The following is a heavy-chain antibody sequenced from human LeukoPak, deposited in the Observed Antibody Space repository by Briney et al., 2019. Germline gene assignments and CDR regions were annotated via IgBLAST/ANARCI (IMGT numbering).Heavy chain of an antibody. D-gene: IGHD2-15*01. J-gene: IGHJ4*02. CDR1: GGTFSSYA. CDR2: IIPIFGTA. Sequence: SVKVSCKATGGTFSSYAISWVRQAPGQGLEWMGGIIPIFGTANYAQKFQGRVTITADESTSTAYMELSSLRSEDTAVYYCASHYCSGGSCYLLAIDYWGQGTLVTVSS. CDR3: ASHYCSGGSCYLLAIDY. V-gene: IGHV1-69*13.